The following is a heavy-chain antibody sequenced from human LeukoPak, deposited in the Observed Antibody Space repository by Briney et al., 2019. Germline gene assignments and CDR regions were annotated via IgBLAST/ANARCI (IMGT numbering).Heavy chain of an antibody. J-gene: IGHJ4*02. CDR1: GFTLSSYS. CDR2: ISSSSSYI. D-gene: IGHD2-2*01. V-gene: IGHV3-21*01. CDR3: ARLGYCSSTSCYDY. Sequence: PGGSLRLSCAASGFTLSSYSMNWVRQAPGKGLGWVSSISSSSSYIYYADSVKGRFTISRDNAKNSLYLQMNSLRAEDTAVYYCARLGYCSSTSCYDYWGQGTLVTVSS.